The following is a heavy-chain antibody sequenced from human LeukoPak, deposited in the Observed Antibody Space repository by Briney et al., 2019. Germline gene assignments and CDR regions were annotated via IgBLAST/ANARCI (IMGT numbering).Heavy chain of an antibody. V-gene: IGHV3-49*04. CDR2: IRSKAYGGTT. CDR1: GFTFGDYV. J-gene: IGHJ4*02. CDR3: TRDALLWFGELGDY. Sequence: GGSLRLSCTASGFTFGDYVMSWVRQAPGKGLEWVGFIRSKAYGGTTKNAASVKGRFTISRDDSRSIAYLQMNSLKTEDTAVYYCTRDALLWFGELGDYWGQGTLVTVSS. D-gene: IGHD3-10*01.